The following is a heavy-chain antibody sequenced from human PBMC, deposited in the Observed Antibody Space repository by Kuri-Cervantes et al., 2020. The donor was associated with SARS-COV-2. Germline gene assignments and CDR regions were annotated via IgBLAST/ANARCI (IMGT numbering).Heavy chain of an antibody. CDR1: GFTFGDYA. V-gene: IGHV3-49*04. Sequence: GESLKISCTASGFTFGDYAMSWVRQAPGKGLEWVGFIRSKAYGGTTEYAASVKGRFTVSRDDSKSIAYLQMNSLRAEDTAVYYCAKDQRYYDFWSGYLAPGGNTDYYYMDVWGKGTTVTVSS. D-gene: IGHD3-3*01. J-gene: IGHJ6*03. CDR3: AKDQRYYDFWSGYLAPGGNTDYYYMDV. CDR2: IRSKAYGGTT.